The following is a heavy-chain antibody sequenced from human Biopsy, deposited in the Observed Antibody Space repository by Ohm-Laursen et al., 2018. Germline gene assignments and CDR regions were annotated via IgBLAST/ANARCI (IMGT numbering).Heavy chain of an antibody. J-gene: IGHJ4*02. V-gene: IGHV4-61*01. CDR2: IYDRGST. CDR1: GDSVSSDSLY. D-gene: IGHD5-18*01. Sequence: GTLSLTCTVSGDSVSSDSLYWTWIRQPPGQGLEYIGYIYDRGSTNFNPSLKSRVTISVDTSKNQFSLKLSSVTAADTAVYFCARGSSYGYDFDYWGQGTLVAVSS. CDR3: ARGSSYGYDFDY.